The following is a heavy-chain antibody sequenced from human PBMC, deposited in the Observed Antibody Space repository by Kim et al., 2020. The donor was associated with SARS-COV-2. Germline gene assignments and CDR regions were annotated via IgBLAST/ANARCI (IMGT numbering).Heavy chain of an antibody. CDR3: ARDRNYYGKDV. CDR1: GFTVSSNY. V-gene: IGHV3-53*01. CDR2: IYSGGST. J-gene: IGHJ6*02. Sequence: GGSLRLSCAASGFTVSSNYMSWVRQAPGKGLEWVSVIYSGGSTYYADSVKGRFTISRDNSKNTLYLQMNSLRAEDTAVYYCARDRNYYGKDVWGQGTTVTVSS.